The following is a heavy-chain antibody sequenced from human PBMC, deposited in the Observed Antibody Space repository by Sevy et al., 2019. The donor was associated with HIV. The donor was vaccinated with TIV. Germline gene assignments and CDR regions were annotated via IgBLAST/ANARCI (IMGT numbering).Heavy chain of an antibody. J-gene: IGHJ3*02. CDR2: ISYSGST. CDR3: ARYRRGGGSFVYAFDI. Sequence: SETLSLTCTVSGGSISSGGYYWSWIRQHPGKGLEWIGYISYSGSTYYNPSLKSRVTISVDTSKNQFSLKLSSVTAADTAVYYCARYRRGGGSFVYAFDIWGQGTMVTVSS. D-gene: IGHD1-26*01. CDR1: GGSISSGGYY. V-gene: IGHV4-31*03.